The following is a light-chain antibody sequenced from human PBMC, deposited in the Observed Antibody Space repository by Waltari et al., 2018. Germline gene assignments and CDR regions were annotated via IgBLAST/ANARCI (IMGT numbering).Light chain of an antibody. V-gene: IGKV3-11*01. CDR2: DAS. Sequence: DIVLTQSTATLSLSPGERATLSCRASQSVSNFLAWYQQKPGQAPRLLIYDASNRATGIPSRFSGSGSETDFTLTISSLEPEDFAVYYCQHRANWPLTFGPGTRVDVK. CDR1: QSVSNF. J-gene: IGKJ3*01. CDR3: QHRANWPLT.